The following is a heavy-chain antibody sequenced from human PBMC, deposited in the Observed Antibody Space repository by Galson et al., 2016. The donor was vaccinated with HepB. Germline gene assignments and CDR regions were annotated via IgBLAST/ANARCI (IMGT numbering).Heavy chain of an antibody. V-gene: IGHV1-46*01. CDR1: GYTFTSYY. CDR2: INPSGGST. J-gene: IGHJ2*01. CDR3: ARDRYYDSSGYIGWVRYFDL. Sequence: SVKVSCKASGYTFTSYYMHWVRQAPGQGLEWMGIINPSGGSTSYAQKFQGRVTMTRDTSTSTVYMELSSLRSEDTAVYYCARDRYYDSSGYIGWVRYFDLWGRGTLVTVSS. D-gene: IGHD3-22*01.